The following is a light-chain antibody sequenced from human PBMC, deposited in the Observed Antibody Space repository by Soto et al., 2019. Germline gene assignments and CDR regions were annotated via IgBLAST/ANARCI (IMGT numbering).Light chain of an antibody. Sequence: QSALTQPASVSGSPGQSITISCTGTSSDVGAYNYVSWYQQQSGKAPKLMIHEVSNRPSGVSNRFSGSKSGNTASLTISGLPAEDEADYYCSSYTTSRAYVFGIGTQLTVL. CDR2: EVS. J-gene: IGLJ7*01. V-gene: IGLV2-14*01. CDR1: SSDVGAYNY. CDR3: SSYTTSRAYV.